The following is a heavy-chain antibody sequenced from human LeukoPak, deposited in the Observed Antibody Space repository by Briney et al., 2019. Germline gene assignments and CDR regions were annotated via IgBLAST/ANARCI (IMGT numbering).Heavy chain of an antibody. Sequence: ASVKVSCKASGYTFTSYYMSWVRQAPGQGLEWMGMINPNGGSTNYAQKFQGRVTVTRDTSTSTVYMELSSLRSEDTAVYYCARGSVNYNSGGYYDNPPLDYWGQGTLVTVSS. CDR1: GYTFTSYY. CDR3: ARGSVNYNSGGYYDNPPLDY. CDR2: INPNGGST. D-gene: IGHD3-22*01. J-gene: IGHJ4*02. V-gene: IGHV1-46*01.